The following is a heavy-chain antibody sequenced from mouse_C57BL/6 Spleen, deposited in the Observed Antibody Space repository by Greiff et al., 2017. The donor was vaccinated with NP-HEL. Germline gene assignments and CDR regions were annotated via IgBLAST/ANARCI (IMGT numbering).Heavy chain of an antibody. Sequence: VKLVESGPGLVQPSQSLSITCTVSGFSLTSYGVHWVRQSPGKGLEWLGVIWSGGSTDYNAAFISRLSISKDNSKSQVFFKMNSLQADDTAIYYCARKKEDYDEDYAMDYWGQGTSVTVSS. CDR2: IWSGGST. J-gene: IGHJ4*01. V-gene: IGHV2-2*01. D-gene: IGHD2-4*01. CDR3: ARKKEDYDEDYAMDY. CDR1: GFSLTSYG.